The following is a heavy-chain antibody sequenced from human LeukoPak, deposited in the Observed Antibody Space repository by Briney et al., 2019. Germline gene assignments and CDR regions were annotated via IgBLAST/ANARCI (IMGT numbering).Heavy chain of an antibody. D-gene: IGHD3-10*01. CDR1: GFTFDDYG. CDR3: ARDRRYYGSGGNWFDP. CDR2: INWNGGST. V-gene: IGHV3-20*01. Sequence: GGSLRLSCAASGFTFDDYGMSWVRQAPGKGLEWVPGINWNGGSTGYADSVKGRFTISRDNAKNSLYLQMNSLRAEDTALYHCARDRRYYGSGGNWFDPWGQGTLVTVSS. J-gene: IGHJ5*02.